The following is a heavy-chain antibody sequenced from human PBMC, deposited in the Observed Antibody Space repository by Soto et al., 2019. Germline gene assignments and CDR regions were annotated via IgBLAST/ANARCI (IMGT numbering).Heavy chain of an antibody. CDR3: ASGSGPSGLEFDY. Sequence: SETLSLTCAVYGGSFSGYYWSWIRQPPGKGLEWIGEINHSGSTNYNPSLKSRVTISVDTSKNQFSLKPSSVTAADTAVYYCASGSGPSGLEFDYWGQGTLVTVSS. J-gene: IGHJ4*02. V-gene: IGHV4-34*01. D-gene: IGHD6-19*01. CDR2: INHSGST. CDR1: GGSFSGYY.